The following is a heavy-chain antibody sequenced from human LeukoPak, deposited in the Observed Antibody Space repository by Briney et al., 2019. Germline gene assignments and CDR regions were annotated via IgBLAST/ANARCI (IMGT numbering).Heavy chain of an antibody. CDR2: IYYSGST. V-gene: IGHV4-59*01. Sequence: SSETLSLTCTVSGGSISSYYWSWIRQPPGKGLEWLGYIYYSGSTNYNPSLKSRVTISVDTSKNQFSLKLSSVTAADTAVYYCARDGHVVGGPPDPYYFDYWGQGTLVTVSS. J-gene: IGHJ4*02. CDR3: ARDGHVVGGPPDPYYFDY. D-gene: IGHD2-21*01. CDR1: GGSISSYY.